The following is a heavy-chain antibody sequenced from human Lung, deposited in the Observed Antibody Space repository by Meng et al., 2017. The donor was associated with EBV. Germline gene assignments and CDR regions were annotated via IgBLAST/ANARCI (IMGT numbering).Heavy chain of an antibody. CDR2: IIPILGIA. CDR3: AREDSSGYSYYFDY. J-gene: IGHJ4*02. Sequence: QVQLVQSGAEGKKPGPSVKVSCKASGGTFSSYTISWVRQAPGQGLEWMGRIIPILGIANYAQKFQGRVTITADKSTSTAYMELSSLRSEDTAVYYCAREDSSGYSYYFDYWGQGTLVTVSS. CDR1: GGTFSSYT. D-gene: IGHD3-22*01. V-gene: IGHV1-69*09.